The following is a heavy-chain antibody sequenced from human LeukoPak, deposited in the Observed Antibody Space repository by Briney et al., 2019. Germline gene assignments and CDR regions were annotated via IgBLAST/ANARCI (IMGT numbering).Heavy chain of an antibody. CDR1: GYTFTSYG. Sequence: ASVKVSCKASGYTFTSYGISWGRQAPGQGLEWMGWISAYNGNTNYAQKLQGRVTMTTDPYTSTAYMERRSLRSDDMFFYKQKTAYDILTGYSSNWFDPWGQGTLVTVSS. V-gene: IGHV1-18*03. D-gene: IGHD3-9*01. CDR3: KTAYDILTGYSSNWFDP. CDR2: ISAYNGNT. J-gene: IGHJ5*02.